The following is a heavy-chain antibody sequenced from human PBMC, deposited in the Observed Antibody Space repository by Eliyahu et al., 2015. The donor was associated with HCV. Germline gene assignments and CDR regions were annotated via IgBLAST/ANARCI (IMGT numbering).Heavy chain of an antibody. Sequence: QVQLQESGPGLVKPSETLSLTCTVSGGSISSYYWSWIRQPAGKGLEWIGGFYTRGSTHYNPSLKSRVTMSVDTSKNQFSLKLSSVTAADTAVYYCARVVGPVGSDYYYGMDVWGQGTTVTVSS. J-gene: IGHJ6*02. CDR2: FYTRGST. CDR3: ARVVGPVGSDYYYGMDV. CDR1: GGSISSYY. V-gene: IGHV4-4*07. D-gene: IGHD2-15*01.